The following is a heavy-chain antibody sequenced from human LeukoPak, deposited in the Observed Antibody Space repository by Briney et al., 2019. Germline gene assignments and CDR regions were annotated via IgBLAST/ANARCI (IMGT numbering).Heavy chain of an antibody. CDR3: ARVVAYYYGSGSYYDAFDI. D-gene: IGHD3-10*01. V-gene: IGHV3-21*01. CDR2: ISSSSSYI. J-gene: IGHJ3*02. Sequence: PGGSLRLSCAASGFTFSSYSMNWVRQAPGKGLEWVSSISSSSSYIYYADSVKGRFTISRGNAKNSLYLQMNSLRAEDTAVYYCARVVAYYYGSGSYYDAFDIWGQGTMVTVSS. CDR1: GFTFSSYS.